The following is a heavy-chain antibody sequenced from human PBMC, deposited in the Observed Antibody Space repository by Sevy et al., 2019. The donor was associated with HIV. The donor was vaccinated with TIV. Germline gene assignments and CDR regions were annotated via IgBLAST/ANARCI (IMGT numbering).Heavy chain of an antibody. CDR3: ARAMGV. V-gene: IGHV3-7*01. CDR1: GITISSHW. Sequence: GGSLRLSCVGSGITISSHWMNWVRQAPGKGLEWVANINQDGSEKYHVDSMKGRFTISRDNAKNSGYLQMHSLRVEDSGVYYCARAMGVWGQGTTVTVSS. J-gene: IGHJ6*02. CDR2: INQDGSEK.